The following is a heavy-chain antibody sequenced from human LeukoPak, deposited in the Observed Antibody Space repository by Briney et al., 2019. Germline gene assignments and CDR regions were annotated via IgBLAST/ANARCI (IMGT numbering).Heavy chain of an antibody. V-gene: IGHV4-59*01. CDR1: GGSSSRDY. D-gene: IGHD3-22*01. J-gene: IGHJ4*02. Sequence: SETLSLTCSVSGGSSSRDYWSWIRQSPGKGLEGVGYIYYGGTTNYNHSLTSRGTISVDMSKTQLSLKLSSATAADTAVYSCASGTGSGYVFDYWGQGTLVAVSS. CDR3: ASGTGSGYVFDY. CDR2: IYYGGTT.